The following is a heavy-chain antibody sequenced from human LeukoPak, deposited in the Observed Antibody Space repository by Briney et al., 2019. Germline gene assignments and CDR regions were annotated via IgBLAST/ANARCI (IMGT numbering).Heavy chain of an antibody. J-gene: IGHJ3*02. Sequence: GGSLRLSCAASGFSVNTNYMTWVRQAPGKGRNWVSVLYSGGGAYYADSVKDRFTISRDYSQNTLLLQMNSLRAEDTALYYCARGKTSDDIVEDAFDIWGQGTMVAVSS. CDR2: LYSGGGA. CDR1: GFSVNTNY. V-gene: IGHV3-66*01. D-gene: IGHD2-15*01. CDR3: ARGKTSDDIVEDAFDI.